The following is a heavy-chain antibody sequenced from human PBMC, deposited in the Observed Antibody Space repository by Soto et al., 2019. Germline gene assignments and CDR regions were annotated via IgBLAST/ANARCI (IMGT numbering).Heavy chain of an antibody. D-gene: IGHD3-10*01. Sequence: PGESLKISCKVSGYSFISYWLAWVRQRPGEGLEWMGNIYPADSNTKYSPSFQGQVTMSADKSTNTAYLQWSSLQASDTAMYYCARLSWSGDSHGLDVWGQGTRVTVSS. CDR1: GYSFISYW. V-gene: IGHV5-51*01. J-gene: IGHJ6*02. CDR3: ARLSWSGDSHGLDV. CDR2: IYPADSNT.